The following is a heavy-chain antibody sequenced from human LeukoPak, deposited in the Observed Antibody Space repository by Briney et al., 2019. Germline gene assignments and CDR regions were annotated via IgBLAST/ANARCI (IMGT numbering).Heavy chain of an antibody. Sequence: PGGSLRLSCAASGFTFSSYAMSWVRQAPGKGLEWVSAISGSGGITYYADSVKGRFTISRDNSKNTLYLQMNSLRAEDTAVYYCAKVLTILAGTPPYYFDYWGQGTLVTVSS. CDR2: ISGSGGIT. CDR3: AKVLTILAGTPPYYFDY. D-gene: IGHD6-13*01. CDR1: GFTFSSYA. J-gene: IGHJ4*02. V-gene: IGHV3-23*01.